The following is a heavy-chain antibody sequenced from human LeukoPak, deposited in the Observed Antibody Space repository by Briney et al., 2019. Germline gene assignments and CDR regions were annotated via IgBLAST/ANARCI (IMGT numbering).Heavy chain of an antibody. D-gene: IGHD3-3*01. CDR2: MITNSGNT. CDR1: RYTLTRYD. Sequence: AAVTVSCKASRYTLTRYDIKWVRQAPGEAREWMGWMITNSGNTGYAQKFQGRVTMSRNTSISTAYMELSSLRSEDTAVYYCARATWSGYWFDPWGQGTLVTVSS. V-gene: IGHV1-8*01. J-gene: IGHJ5*02. CDR3: ARATWSGYWFDP.